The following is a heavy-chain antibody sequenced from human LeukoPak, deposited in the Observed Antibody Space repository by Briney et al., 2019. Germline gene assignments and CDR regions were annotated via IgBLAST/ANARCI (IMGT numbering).Heavy chain of an antibody. D-gene: IGHD3-22*01. J-gene: IGHJ1*01. CDR1: GFTVSSNY. CDR2: IKSVGGT. CDR3: ARAPSEIGGYYPEYFRH. V-gene: IGHV3-74*01. Sequence: PGGSLRLSCAASGFTVSSNYMSWVRQAPGKGLVWVSRIKSVGGTNYADSVEGRFTISRDNAKKTVSLQMNSLRPEDTGVYYCARAPSEIGGYYPEYFRHWGQGTLVTVSS.